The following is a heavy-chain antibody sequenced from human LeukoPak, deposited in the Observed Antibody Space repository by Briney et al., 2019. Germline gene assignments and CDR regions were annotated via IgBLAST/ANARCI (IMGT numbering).Heavy chain of an antibody. V-gene: IGHV1-46*01. Sequence: ASVKVSCKASGYTFITYYVYWVRQAPGQGLGCVGIINPSGGGTNYAQEFQGRVTVTTYMSTTKVYMELSSLPSEDTAVYYCARGAPPTYSDSRGYLDYWGQGTQVTVSS. CDR1: GYTFITYY. CDR3: ARGAPPTYSDSRGYLDY. J-gene: IGHJ4*02. CDR2: INPSGGGT. D-gene: IGHD3-22*01.